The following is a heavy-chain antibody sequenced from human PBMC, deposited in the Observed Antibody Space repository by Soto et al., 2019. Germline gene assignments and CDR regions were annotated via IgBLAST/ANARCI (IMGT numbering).Heavy chain of an antibody. CDR1: GGSISSSSYY. CDR2: IYYSGST. V-gene: IGHV4-39*01. D-gene: IGHD3-10*01. Sequence: PSETLSLTCTVSGGSISSSSYYWGWIRQPPGKGLEGIGSIYYSGSTYYNPSRKSRITISIDTSKNQFSLNLSSVTAADTAVYYCAKGPQAGYYDSGNFYSSVPWGQGTLVTVSS. J-gene: IGHJ5*02. CDR3: AKGPQAGYYDSGNFYSSVP.